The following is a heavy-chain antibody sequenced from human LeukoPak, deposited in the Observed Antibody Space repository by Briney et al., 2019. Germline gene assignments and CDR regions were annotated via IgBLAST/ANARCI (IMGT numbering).Heavy chain of an antibody. D-gene: IGHD2/OR15-2a*01. CDR1: GFTFSSYS. J-gene: IGHJ4*01. V-gene: IGHV3-21*01. Sequence: GGSLRLSCAASGFTFSSYSMNWVRQAPGKGLEWVPSISSSSSYIFYADSVKGRFTISRDNAKNSLFLQMNSLRPEDTAVYYCAKADEMNMDYWGHGTLVTVSS. CDR2: ISSSSSYI. CDR3: AKADEMNMDY.